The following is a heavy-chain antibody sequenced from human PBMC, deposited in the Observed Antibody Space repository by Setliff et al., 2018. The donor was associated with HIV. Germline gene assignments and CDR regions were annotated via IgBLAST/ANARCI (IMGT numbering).Heavy chain of an antibody. J-gene: IGHJ6*03. D-gene: IGHD1-26*01. V-gene: IGHV4-38-2*02. CDR1: GYSISNDYY. Sequence: PSETLSLTCFVSGYSISNDYYWGWIRQPPGKGLEWIGSIYHNGKTYYNPSLKSRVTISVDTSKNQISLKMNSVTAAGTAVYHCARELSHIVGAPRYMDVWGKGITVTVSS. CDR2: IYHNGKT. CDR3: ARELSHIVGAPRYMDV.